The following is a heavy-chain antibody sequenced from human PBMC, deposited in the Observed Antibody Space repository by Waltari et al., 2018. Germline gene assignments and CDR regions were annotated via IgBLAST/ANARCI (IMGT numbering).Heavy chain of an antibody. Sequence: QVQLQESGPGLVKPSQTLSLTCAVSGASISSSIYWTWVRQPAGKGLEWIGLIYTSGGTNYNPSLKSRVTISVDASKSHFSLKLSSVTAADTAVYYCARELGNWGQGTLVTVSA. CDR2: IYTSGGT. CDR3: ARELGN. V-gene: IGHV4-61*02. CDR1: GASISSSIY. J-gene: IGHJ4*02.